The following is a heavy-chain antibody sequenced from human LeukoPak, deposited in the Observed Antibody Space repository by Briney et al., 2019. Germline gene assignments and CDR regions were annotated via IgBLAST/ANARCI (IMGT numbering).Heavy chain of an antibody. J-gene: IGHJ4*02. CDR2: IGSGGYT. D-gene: IGHD6-19*01. Sequence: GGSLRLSCVVSGFTFKDYDIHWVRQTTGKGLEWVSAIGSGGYTYYADSVRGRFTISREDAETSLSLQMNNLGAEDTAVYYCVRQPDSGRYGFDHWGQGTLVTVSS. CDR3: VRQPDSGRYGFDH. CDR1: GFTFKDYD. V-gene: IGHV3-13*01.